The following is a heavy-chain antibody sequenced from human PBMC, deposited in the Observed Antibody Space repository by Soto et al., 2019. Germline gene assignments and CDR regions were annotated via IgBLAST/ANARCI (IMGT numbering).Heavy chain of an antibody. J-gene: IGHJ6*02. D-gene: IGHD2-2*01. CDR3: ASFVPYGYQLIWGYYYGMDV. Sequence: GASVKVSCKASGGTFSSCAISWVRQAPGQGLEWMGGIIPIFGTANYAQKFQGRVTITADKSTSTAYMELSSLRSEDTAVYYCASFVPYGYQLIWGYYYGMDVWGQGTTVTVSS. CDR1: GGTFSSCA. V-gene: IGHV1-69*06. CDR2: IIPIFGTA.